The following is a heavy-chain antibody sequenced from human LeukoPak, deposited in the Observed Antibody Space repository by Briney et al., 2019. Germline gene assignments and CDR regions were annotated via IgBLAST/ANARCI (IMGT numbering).Heavy chain of an antibody. Sequence: SETLSLTCTVSGGSISSGGYYWSWIRQHPGKGLEWIGYSYSSGTAYYNPSLKSRVTISVDTSKNQFSLKLSSVTAADTAVYYCAREATWGQWYFDHWGQGTPVTVSS. V-gene: IGHV4-31*03. CDR2: SYSSGTA. D-gene: IGHD6-19*01. CDR3: AREATWGQWYFDH. J-gene: IGHJ4*02. CDR1: GGSISSGGYY.